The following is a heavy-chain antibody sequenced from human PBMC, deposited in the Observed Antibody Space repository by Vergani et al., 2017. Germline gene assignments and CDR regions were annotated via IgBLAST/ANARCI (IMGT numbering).Heavy chain of an antibody. J-gene: IGHJ3*02. CDR2: IIPIFGTA. CDR3: ARGSEYYYGSGSYDAFDI. Sequence: QVQLVQSGAEVKKPGSSVKVSCKASGGTFSSFAISWVRQAPGQGLEWMGRIIPIFGTANYAQKFQGRVTITADESTSTAYMELSSLRSEDTAVYYCARGSEYYYGSGSYDAFDIWGQGTMVTVSS. CDR1: GGTFSSFA. V-gene: IGHV1-69*18. D-gene: IGHD3-10*01.